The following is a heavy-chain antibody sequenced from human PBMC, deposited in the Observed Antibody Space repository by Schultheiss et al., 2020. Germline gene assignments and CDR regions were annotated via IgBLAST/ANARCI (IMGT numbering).Heavy chain of an antibody. D-gene: IGHD3-22*01. CDR2: IYHSGST. V-gene: IGHV4-30-2*01. J-gene: IGHJ5*02. Sequence: SETLSLTCAVSGGSISSGGYSWSWIRQPPGKGLEWIGYIYHSGSTYYNPSLKSRVTISVDRSKNQFSLKLSSVTAADTAVYYCARAYDSSGYREPYNWFDPWGQGTLVTVDS. CDR3: ARAYDSSGYREPYNWFDP. CDR1: GGSISSGGYS.